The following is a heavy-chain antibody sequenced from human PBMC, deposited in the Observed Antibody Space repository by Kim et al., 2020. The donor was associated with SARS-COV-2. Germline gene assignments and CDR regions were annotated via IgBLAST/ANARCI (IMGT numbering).Heavy chain of an antibody. Sequence: AAPVKGRFTISRDDSKNTLYLQMNSLKTEDTAVYYCTTDFVGANYDAFDIWGQGTMVTVSS. J-gene: IGHJ3*02. CDR3: TTDFVGANYDAFDI. V-gene: IGHV3-15*01. D-gene: IGHD1-26*01.